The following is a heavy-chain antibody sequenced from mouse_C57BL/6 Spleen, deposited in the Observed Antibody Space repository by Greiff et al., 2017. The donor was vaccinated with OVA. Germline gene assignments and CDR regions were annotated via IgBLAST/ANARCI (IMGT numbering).Heavy chain of an antibody. D-gene: IGHD2-4*01. CDR2: LWRGGST. V-gene: IGHV2-5*01. CDR3: AKSTMITTRGLRYYAMDY. J-gene: IGHJ4*01. CDR1: GFSLTSYG. Sequence: VQLQQSGPGLVQPSQSLSITCTVSGFSLTSYGVHWVRQSPGKGLEWLGVLWRGGSTDYNAAFMSRLSITKDNSKRQVFFKMNSLQADDTAIYYCAKSTMITTRGLRYYAMDYWGQGTSVTVSS.